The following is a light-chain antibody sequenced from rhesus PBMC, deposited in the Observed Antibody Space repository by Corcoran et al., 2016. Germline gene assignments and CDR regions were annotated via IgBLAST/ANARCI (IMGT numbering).Light chain of an antibody. CDR3: QAWDSRSDDV. CDR1: NIGRKY. Sequence: SYDVTQPRSVSVSPGQTARITCGGENIGRKYVHWYQQKPAQAPVLVIYKDTNRPSGIPERFSGSNSGNTATLTISGVEAGDEADYYCQAWDSRSDDVFGSGTKLTVL. V-gene: IGLV3-29*01. J-gene: IGLJ6*01. CDR2: KDT.